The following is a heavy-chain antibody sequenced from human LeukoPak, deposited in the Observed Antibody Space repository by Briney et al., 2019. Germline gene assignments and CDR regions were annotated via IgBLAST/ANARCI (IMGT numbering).Heavy chain of an antibody. CDR3: ARDPTIAVGPFDY. CDR2: ISSSGSTI. D-gene: IGHD6-19*01. V-gene: IGHV3-11*04. J-gene: IGHJ4*02. Sequence: GGSLRLXCAASGFTFSDYYMSWIRQAPGKGLECVSYISSSGSTIYYADSVKGRFTISRDNAKNSLYLQMNSLRAEDTAVYYCARDPTIAVGPFDYWGQGTLVTVSS. CDR1: GFTFSDYY.